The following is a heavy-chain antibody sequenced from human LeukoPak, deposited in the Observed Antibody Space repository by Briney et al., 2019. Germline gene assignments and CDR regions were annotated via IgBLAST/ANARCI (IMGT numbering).Heavy chain of an antibody. CDR2: ISGSGGST. J-gene: IGHJ4*02. Sequence: GGSLRLSCAASGFTFSSYAMSWVRQAPGKGLEWVSAISGSGGSTYYADSVKGRFTISRDNSKNTLYLQTNSLRAEDTAVYYCAKDLPSGWLTKTIVFDYWGQGTLVTVSS. V-gene: IGHV3-23*01. CDR3: AKDLPSGWLTKTIVFDY. D-gene: IGHD6-19*01. CDR1: GFTFSSYA.